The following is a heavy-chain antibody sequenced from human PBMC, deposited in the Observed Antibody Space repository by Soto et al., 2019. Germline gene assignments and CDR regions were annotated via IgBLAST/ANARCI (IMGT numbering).Heavy chain of an antibody. D-gene: IGHD2-15*01. V-gene: IGHV3-30-3*01. CDR1: GFTFSSYA. CDR2: ISYDGSNK. Sequence: GGSLRLSCAASGFTFSSYAMHWVRQAPGKGLEWVAVISYDGSNKYYADSVKGRFTISRDNSKNTLYLQMNSLRAEDTAVYYCARGNPYCSGGSCYRSHFDYWGQGTLVTVSS. J-gene: IGHJ4*02. CDR3: ARGNPYCSGGSCYRSHFDY.